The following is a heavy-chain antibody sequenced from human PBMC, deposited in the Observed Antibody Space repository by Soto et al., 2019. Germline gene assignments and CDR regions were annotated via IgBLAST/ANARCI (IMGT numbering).Heavy chain of an antibody. CDR1: GFTVGSTY. J-gene: IGHJ4*02. Sequence: EVQLVESGGGLIQPGGSLRLSCAASGFTVGSTYMSWVRQTPGKGLEWVSVIYGGGSTYYADSVKGRFTISRDNSKNTFYLKINSVRAEDTAVYYCARDAEGDYWGQGPLVTVSS. CDR3: ARDAEGDY. CDR2: IYGGGST. V-gene: IGHV3-53*01.